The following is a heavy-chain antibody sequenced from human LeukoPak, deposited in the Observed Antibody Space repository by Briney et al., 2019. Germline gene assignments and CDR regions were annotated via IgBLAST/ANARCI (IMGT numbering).Heavy chain of an antibody. Sequence: GGSLRLSCAASGFTFSSYAMSWVRQAPGKGLEWVSAISGSGGSTYYAHSVNGRFTISRDNSKNTLYLQMNSVRAEDTAVYYCAKVVVGAMYSQGPLGAFDIWGKGTMVTVSS. J-gene: IGHJ3*02. CDR2: ISGSGGST. CDR3: AKVVVGAMYSQGPLGAFDI. D-gene: IGHD1-26*01. CDR1: GFTFSSYA. V-gene: IGHV3-23*01.